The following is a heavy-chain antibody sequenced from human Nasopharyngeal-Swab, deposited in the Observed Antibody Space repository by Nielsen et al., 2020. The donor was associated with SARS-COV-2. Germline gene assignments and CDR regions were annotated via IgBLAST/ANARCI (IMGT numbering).Heavy chain of an antibody. CDR2: ISAYNGNT. CDR1: GYTFTSHA. Sequence: ASVKVSCKASGYTFTSHAMHWVRQAPGQGLEWMGWISAYNGNTNYAQKLQGRVTMTTDTSTSTAYMELRSLRSDDTAVYYCAREDRGYCSGGSCYKNFDYWGQGTLVTVSS. CDR3: AREDRGYCSGGSCYKNFDY. J-gene: IGHJ4*02. D-gene: IGHD2-15*01. V-gene: IGHV1-18*01.